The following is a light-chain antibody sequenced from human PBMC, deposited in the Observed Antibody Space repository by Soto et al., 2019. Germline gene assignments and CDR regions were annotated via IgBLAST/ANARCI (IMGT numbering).Light chain of an antibody. J-gene: IGKJ1*01. CDR1: QSIRKY. CDR2: AVS. Sequence: DIKMSQSPSSLSASIGDRVTITCRASQSIRKYLNWYQQKPGKAPSLLIYAVSILQSGVPSRFSGYGSGTEFTLTISSLQPEDFATYYCQQSYYTPRTFGQGTMV. V-gene: IGKV1-39*01. CDR3: QQSYYTPRT.